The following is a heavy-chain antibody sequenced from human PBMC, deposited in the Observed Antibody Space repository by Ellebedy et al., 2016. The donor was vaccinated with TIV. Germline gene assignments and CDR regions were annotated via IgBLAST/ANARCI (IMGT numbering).Heavy chain of an antibody. D-gene: IGHD6-13*01. CDR3: ARSLAASDKVTYYFGMDV. J-gene: IGHJ6*02. Sequence: SETLSLTXTVSGGYYLRSHYWSWIRQPPGKGLVWIGYIYYSGSTNYNPSLKSRVNISVDTSKNQFSLKLSSVTAADTAIYYCARSLAASDKVTYYFGMDVWGQGTTVTVSS. CDR2: IYYSGST. V-gene: IGHV4-59*11. CDR1: GGYYLRSHY.